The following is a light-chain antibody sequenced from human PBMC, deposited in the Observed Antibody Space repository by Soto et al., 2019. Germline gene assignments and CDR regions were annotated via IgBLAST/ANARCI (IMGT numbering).Light chain of an antibody. CDR1: QNINNY. Sequence: DIQMTQSPSSLSASVGDRVTITCQASQNINNYLNWYQQKPGRAPKLLIDEASNQGAGAPSRFRGSGAGIDFTFTISRLQPEDIATYYCQQYENLPTFGQGTRLEIK. CDR3: QQYENLPT. CDR2: EAS. V-gene: IGKV1-33*01. J-gene: IGKJ5*01.